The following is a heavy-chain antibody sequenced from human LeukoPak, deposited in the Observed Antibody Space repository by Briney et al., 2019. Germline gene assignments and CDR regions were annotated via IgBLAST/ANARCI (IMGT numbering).Heavy chain of an antibody. CDR3: ARENYGYYFDY. CDR1: GFTFSSYE. V-gene: IGHV3-48*03. D-gene: IGHD4-17*01. CDR2: ISVSGSTI. J-gene: IGHJ4*02. Sequence: GGSLRLSCAASGFTFSSYEMNWVRQAPGKGLEWVSYISVSGSTIYYADSVKGRFTISRDNAENSLYLQMNSLRAEDTAVHYCARENYGYYFDYWGQGTLVTVSS.